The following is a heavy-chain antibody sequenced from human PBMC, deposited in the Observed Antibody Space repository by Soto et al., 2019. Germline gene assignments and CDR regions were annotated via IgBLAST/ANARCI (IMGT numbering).Heavy chain of an antibody. Sequence: PGESLKISCKGSGYSFTSYWISWVRQMPGKGLEWMGRIDPSDSYTNYSPSFQGHVTISADKSISTAYLQWSSLKASDTAMYYCARETSTHYYSYGMDVWGQGTTVTVSS. CDR1: GYSFTSYW. J-gene: IGHJ6*02. CDR3: ARETSTHYYSYGMDV. V-gene: IGHV5-10-1*01. CDR2: IDPSDSYT.